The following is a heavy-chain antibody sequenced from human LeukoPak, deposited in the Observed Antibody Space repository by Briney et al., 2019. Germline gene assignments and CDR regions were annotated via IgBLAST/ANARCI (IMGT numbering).Heavy chain of an antibody. CDR3: ARVEMATIGQAGVFDY. V-gene: IGHV1-69*05. J-gene: IGHJ4*02. CDR2: IIPIFGTA. CDR1: RGTFSSYA. Sequence: ASVKVSCKASRGTFSSYAISWVRQAPGQGLEWMGGIIPIFGTANYAQKFQGRVTITTDESTSTAYMELSSLRSEDTAVYYCARVEMATIGQAGVFDYWGQGTLVTVSS. D-gene: IGHD5-24*01.